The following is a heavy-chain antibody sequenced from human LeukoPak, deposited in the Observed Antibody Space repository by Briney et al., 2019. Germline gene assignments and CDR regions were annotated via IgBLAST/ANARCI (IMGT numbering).Heavy chain of an antibody. V-gene: IGHV4-34*01. Sequence: PSETLSLTCAAYGGSFSGYYWSWIRQPPGKGLEWIGEINHSGSTNYNPSLKSRVTISVDTSKNQFSLKLSSVTAADTAVYYCARHVTYYYESSGYWVFDYWGQGTLVTVSS. CDR1: GGSFSGYY. D-gene: IGHD3-22*01. CDR3: ARHVTYYYESSGYWVFDY. CDR2: INHSGST. J-gene: IGHJ4*02.